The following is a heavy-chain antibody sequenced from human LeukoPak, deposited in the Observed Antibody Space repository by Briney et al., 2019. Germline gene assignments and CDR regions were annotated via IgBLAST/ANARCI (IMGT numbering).Heavy chain of an antibody. V-gene: IGHV3-23*01. J-gene: IGHJ5*02. D-gene: IGHD3-10*01. CDR2: ISGSGGST. CDR3: AKGGRTSYYSRGWFDP. Sequence: GGSLRLSCAASGFTFSSYAMSWVRQAPGKGLEWVSAISGSGGSTYYADSVKGRFTISRDNSKNTLYLQMNSLRAEDTAVYYCAKGGRTSYYSRGWFDPWGQGTLVTVSS. CDR1: GFTFSSYA.